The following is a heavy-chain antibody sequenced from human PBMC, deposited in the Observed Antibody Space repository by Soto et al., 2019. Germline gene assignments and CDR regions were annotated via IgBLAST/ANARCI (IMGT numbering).Heavy chain of an antibody. D-gene: IGHD6-13*01. J-gene: IGHJ5*02. Sequence: QVQLVQSGAEVKKSGASVKVSCKASGYTLTAYYIHWLRQAPGQGLEWLGWINPDTGVTDYAQKFKRWVTVTRDTAKSTTYMDLSSLTSDQKAVFYCVRAVGMDCSSWYRGAYDAWGQGTLITVSS. CDR3: VRAVGMDCSSWYRGAYDA. CDR1: GYTLTAYY. V-gene: IGHV1-2*04. CDR2: INPDTGVT.